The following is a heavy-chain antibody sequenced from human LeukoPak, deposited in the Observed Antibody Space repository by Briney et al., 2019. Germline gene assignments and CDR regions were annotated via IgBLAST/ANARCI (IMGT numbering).Heavy chain of an antibody. CDR3: AKEFFSTGWNIDY. Sequence: GGSLRLSCVASGFTLTSHSMSWVRQAPGKGLEWVSGFIGGESSTNYADSVKGRFTISTDESKNTLYLQMNSLRAEDTALYYCAKEFFSTGWNIDYWGQGTLVTVSS. J-gene: IGHJ4*02. D-gene: IGHD6-19*01. CDR2: FIGGESST. CDR1: GFTLTSHS. V-gene: IGHV3-23*01.